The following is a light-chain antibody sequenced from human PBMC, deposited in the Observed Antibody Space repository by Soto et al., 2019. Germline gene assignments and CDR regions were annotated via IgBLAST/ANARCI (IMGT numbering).Light chain of an antibody. Sequence: QSALTQPRSVSGSPGQSVTISCTGTSSDVGGYNYVSWYQHHPGKAPKLMIYDVSKRPSGVPHRFSGSKSGNTASLTISGLEDEDEDDYYCCSYAGSTDVFGTGTKLTVL. V-gene: IGLV2-11*01. CDR1: SSDVGGYNY. CDR3: CSYAGSTDV. CDR2: DVS. J-gene: IGLJ1*01.